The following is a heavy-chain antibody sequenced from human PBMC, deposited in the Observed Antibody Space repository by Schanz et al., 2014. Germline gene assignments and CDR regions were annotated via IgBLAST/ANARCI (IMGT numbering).Heavy chain of an antibody. Sequence: QVPLVQSGAEVKEPGSSVKVSCKPSGGTFVTFFFTWVRQAPGQGPQWMGRISPLLGVANYAQEFQGRLTITADTSTSTAYLELSSLRSEDTAVYYCATCSGGTCHAKPVLDNGGQGTLDTVSS. V-gene: IGHV1-69*04. CDR2: ISPLLGVA. D-gene: IGHD2-15*01. CDR1: GGTFVTFF. CDR3: ATCSGGTCHAKPVLDN. J-gene: IGHJ4*02.